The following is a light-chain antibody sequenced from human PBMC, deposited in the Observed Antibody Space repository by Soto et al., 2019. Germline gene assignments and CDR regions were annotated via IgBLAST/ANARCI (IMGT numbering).Light chain of an antibody. Sequence: EIVLTQSPGTLSLSPGERATLSCRASQSVSSSYLAWYQQKPGQAPGLLIYGASSMATGIPDRFSGSGSGTAFTLTISRLEPEDFAVSYCQQYGSSPQTFGQGTKVEIQ. CDR3: QQYGSSPQT. CDR2: GAS. CDR1: QSVSSSY. J-gene: IGKJ1*01. V-gene: IGKV3-20*01.